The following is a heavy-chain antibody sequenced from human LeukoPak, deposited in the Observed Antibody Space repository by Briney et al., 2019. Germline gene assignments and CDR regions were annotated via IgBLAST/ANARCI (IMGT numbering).Heavy chain of an antibody. Sequence: GGSLRLSCAASGFTFSSYAMTWDRQAPRKGLELVSDISDSGGLTYYADSVKGRFTISRDNSKNTLYLQMNSLRAEDTAVYYCAKDRGDSGRYYYMDVWGKGTAVTVSS. CDR3: AKDRGDSGRYYYMDV. CDR1: GFTFSSYA. CDR2: ISDSGGLT. J-gene: IGHJ6*03. D-gene: IGHD2-21*01. V-gene: IGHV3-23*01.